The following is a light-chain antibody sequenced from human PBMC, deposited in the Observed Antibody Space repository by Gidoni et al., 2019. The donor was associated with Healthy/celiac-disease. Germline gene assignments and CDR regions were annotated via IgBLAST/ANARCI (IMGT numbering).Light chain of an antibody. J-gene: IGLJ2*01. CDR1: KLGDKY. V-gene: IGLV3-1*01. CDR2: QDS. CDR3: QAWDSSTGV. Sequence: SYELTQPHSVSVSPGQTASITCSGDKLGDKYACWYQQKPGQSPVLVIYQDSKRPSGIPERFSGSNSGNTATLTISGTQAMDEADYYCQAWDSSTGVFGGGTNLTVL.